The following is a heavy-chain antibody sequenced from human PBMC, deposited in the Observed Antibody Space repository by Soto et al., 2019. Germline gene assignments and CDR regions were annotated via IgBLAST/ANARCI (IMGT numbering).Heavy chain of an antibody. J-gene: IGHJ4*02. CDR1: GFTFSSHS. V-gene: IGHV3-21*01. Sequence: GGSLRISCATSGFTFSSHSINWVRQAPGKGLGLVSSISSSTGYIYYADAGKGPFTISRDKPKDSLDLPMNSLRAEGKAVYYVGRAGRDRYNWDYWGQGTLVT. CDR2: ISSSTGYI. CDR3: GRAGRDRYNWDY. D-gene: IGHD1-1*01.